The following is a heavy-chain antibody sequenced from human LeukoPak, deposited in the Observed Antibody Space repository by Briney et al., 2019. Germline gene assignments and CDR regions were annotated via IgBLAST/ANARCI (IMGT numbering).Heavy chain of an antibody. CDR1: GFIFTNYN. Sequence: GGSLRLSCAASGFIFTNYNLNWVGLAPGKGLEWISSITSSSYMFSSDSVKGLFTISRDNTKNSLYLQMNSLRPEDTAVYYCARDRYFSDSSGYPYDIWGQGTMVTVSS. CDR3: ARDRYFSDSSGYPYDI. D-gene: IGHD3-22*01. CDR2: ITSSSYM. J-gene: IGHJ3*02. V-gene: IGHV3-21*01.